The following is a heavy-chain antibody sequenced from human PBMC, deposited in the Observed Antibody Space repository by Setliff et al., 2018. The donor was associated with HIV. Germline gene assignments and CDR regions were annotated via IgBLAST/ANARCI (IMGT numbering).Heavy chain of an antibody. CDR1: GFTFSSYG. Sequence: GGSLRLSCAASGFTFSSYGMHWVRQAPGKGLEWVAVIWYDGSNKYYADSVKGRFTISRDNSKNTLYLQMNSLRAEDTAVYYCAKDQRGSSYNWFDPWGQGTLVTVSS. J-gene: IGHJ5*02. CDR3: AKDQRGSSYNWFDP. V-gene: IGHV3-33*06. D-gene: IGHD6-6*01. CDR2: IWYDGSNK.